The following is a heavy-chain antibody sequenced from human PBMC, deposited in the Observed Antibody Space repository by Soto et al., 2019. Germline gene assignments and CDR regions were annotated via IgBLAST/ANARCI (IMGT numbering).Heavy chain of an antibody. Sequence: EVQLVESGGGLVQPGRSLRLSCAASGFTFDDYAMHWVRQAPGKGLAWVSGISWNSGSIGYADSVKGRFTISRDNAMNSLYLQIDSLAAAETALYYCAKDMGRALLFLEWLFSGYGMDFWVQCTTVTVCS. V-gene: IGHV3-9*01. D-gene: IGHD3-3*01. J-gene: IGHJ6*02. CDR1: GFTFDDYA. CDR2: ISWNSGSI. CDR3: AKDMGRALLFLEWLFSGYGMDF.